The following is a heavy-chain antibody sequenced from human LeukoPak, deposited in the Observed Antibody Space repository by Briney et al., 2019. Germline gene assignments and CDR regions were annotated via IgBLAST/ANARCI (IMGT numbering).Heavy chain of an antibody. D-gene: IGHD1-26*01. CDR3: ARGPGADDAFDI. Sequence: GASVKVSCQASGYTFTSYHINWVRQATGQGLEWMGWMNPNSGNTGYAQKFQGRVTITRNTSISTAYMELSSLRSEDTAVYYCARGPGADDAFDIWGQGTMVTVSS. V-gene: IGHV1-8*03. CDR2: MNPNSGNT. CDR1: GYTFTSYH. J-gene: IGHJ3*02.